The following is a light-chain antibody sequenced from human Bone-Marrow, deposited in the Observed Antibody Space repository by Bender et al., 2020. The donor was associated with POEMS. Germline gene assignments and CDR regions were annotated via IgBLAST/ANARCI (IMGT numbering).Light chain of an antibody. CDR2: DVT. Sequence: SALTQPASVSGSPGQSITISCNGTSSDVGSYNLVSWYQQHPGKAPKLMIYDVTNRPSGVPDRFSGSKSGTSASLAISDIQSEDEGDYYCSSGDDSLSGWVFGGGTKLTVL. V-gene: IGLV2-23*02. J-gene: IGLJ3*02. CDR3: SSGDDSLSGWV. CDR1: SSDVGSYNL.